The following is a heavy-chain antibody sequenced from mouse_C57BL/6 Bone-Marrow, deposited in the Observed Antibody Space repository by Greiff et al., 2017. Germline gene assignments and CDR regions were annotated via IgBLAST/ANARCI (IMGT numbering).Heavy chain of an antibody. CDR3: ASMITCTGFDY. CDR2: IYPGSGST. Sequence: VQLQQPGAELVKPGASVKMSCKASGYTFTSYWITWVKQRPGQGLEWIGDIYPGSGSTNYNEKFKSKATLTVDKSSSTAYMQLSSLTSEDSAVYYGASMITCTGFDYWGQGTTLTVSS. D-gene: IGHD2-4*01. CDR1: GYTFTSYW. J-gene: IGHJ2*01. V-gene: IGHV1-55*01.